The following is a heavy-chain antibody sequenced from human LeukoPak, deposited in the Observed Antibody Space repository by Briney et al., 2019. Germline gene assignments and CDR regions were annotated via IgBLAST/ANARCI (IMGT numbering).Heavy chain of an antibody. Sequence: SETLSLTCTVSGGSISSYYWSWIRQPPGKGLEWIGYIYYSGSTNYNPSLKSRVTISVDTSKNQFSLKLSSVTAADTAVYYCARISSSNWYNERGAFDVWGQGTMVTVSS. V-gene: IGHV4-59*01. CDR3: ARISSSNWYNERGAFDV. CDR1: GGSISSYY. J-gene: IGHJ3*01. D-gene: IGHD6-13*01. CDR2: IYYSGST.